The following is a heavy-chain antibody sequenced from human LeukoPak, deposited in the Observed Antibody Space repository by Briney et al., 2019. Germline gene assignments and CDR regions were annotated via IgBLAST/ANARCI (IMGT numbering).Heavy chain of an antibody. CDR2: INHSGST. J-gene: IGHJ6*02. CDR1: GGSFSGYY. V-gene: IGHV4-34*01. D-gene: IGHD6-19*01. CDR3: ARGVAVAGFYYYGMDV. Sequence: SEILSLTCAVYGGSFSGYYWSWIRQPPGKGLEWIGEINHSGSTNYNPSLKSRVTISVDTSKNQFSLKLSSVTAADTAVYYCARGVAVAGFYYYGMDVWGQGTTVTVSS.